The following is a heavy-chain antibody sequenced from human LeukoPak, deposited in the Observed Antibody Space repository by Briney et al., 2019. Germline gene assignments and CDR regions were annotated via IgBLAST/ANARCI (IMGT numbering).Heavy chain of an antibody. CDR1: GFTFSNYW. CDR2: IKPDGSEI. J-gene: IGHJ4*02. D-gene: IGHD3-16*01. CDR3: AKFRGSEKTVIDC. V-gene: IGHV3-7*05. Sequence: PGGSLRLSCAASGFTFSNYWMTWVRQAPGKGLEWVANIKPDGSEISYVDSVKGRFTISRDNSKNTVDVQLNSLRAEDTAVYYCAKFRGSEKTVIDCWGQGTLVTVSS.